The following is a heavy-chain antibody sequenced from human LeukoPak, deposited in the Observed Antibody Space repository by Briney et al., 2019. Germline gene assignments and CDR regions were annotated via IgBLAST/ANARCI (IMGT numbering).Heavy chain of an antibody. J-gene: IGHJ4*02. CDR3: ARAQNVYDSSGYYSDFDY. Sequence: SRTLSLTCAISGDSVSSNSAAWNWIRPSPSRGLEWQGRAYYRCKWYNDYAVSVKSRLTINPDTSKNQFSLQLNSVTPEDTAVYYCARAQNVYDSSGYYSDFDYWSQGTLVTVSS. CDR2: AYYRCKWYN. CDR1: GDSVSSNSAA. V-gene: IGHV6-1*01. D-gene: IGHD3-22*01.